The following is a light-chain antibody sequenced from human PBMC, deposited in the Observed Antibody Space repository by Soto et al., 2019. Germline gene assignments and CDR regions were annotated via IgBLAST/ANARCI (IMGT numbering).Light chain of an antibody. Sequence: EILMTQATATLSVSPGERVTLSCRGSRTVSNRLAWYQHKPRQAPRLIISGASTGATSIAPRFRGSGSGTEFILTGDTLQSEDIAIYYRQQAYLLLVTFGGGTKVDI. CDR3: QQAYLLLVT. CDR2: GAS. CDR1: RTVSNR. V-gene: IGKV3-15*01. J-gene: IGKJ4*01.